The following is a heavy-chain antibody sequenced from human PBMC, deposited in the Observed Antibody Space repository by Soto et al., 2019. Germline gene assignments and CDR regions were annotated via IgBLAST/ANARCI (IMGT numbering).Heavy chain of an antibody. Sequence: ASVKVSCKASGYTFTGYYMHWVRQAPGQGPEWMGRINPDSGDTIYAQKFQGRVTMTRDTSISTAYMELSRLRSDDTAVYYCARPYTSSTNWFDPWGQGTLVTVS. V-gene: IGHV1-2*06. CDR3: ARPYTSSTNWFDP. CDR1: GYTFTGYY. CDR2: INPDSGDT. D-gene: IGHD1-26*01. J-gene: IGHJ5*02.